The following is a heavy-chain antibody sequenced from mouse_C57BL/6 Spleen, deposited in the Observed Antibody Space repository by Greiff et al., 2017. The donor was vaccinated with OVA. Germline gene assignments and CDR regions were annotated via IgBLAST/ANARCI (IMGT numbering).Heavy chain of an antibody. CDR1: GYTFTSYW. CDR3: ARGGLYSNFFDY. Sequence: QVQLQQPGAELVKPGASVKLSCKASGYTFTSYWMQWVKQRPGQGLAWIGEIDPSDSYTNYNQKFKGKATLTVDTSSSTAYMQLSSLTSEDSAVYYCARGGLYSNFFDYWGQGTTLTVSS. V-gene: IGHV1-50*01. D-gene: IGHD2-5*01. J-gene: IGHJ2*01. CDR2: IDPSDSYT.